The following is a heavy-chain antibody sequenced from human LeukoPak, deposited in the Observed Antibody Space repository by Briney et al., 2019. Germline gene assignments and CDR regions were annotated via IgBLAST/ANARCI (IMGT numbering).Heavy chain of an antibody. D-gene: IGHD6-19*01. CDR3: ARAYSSGWYGDFDY. V-gene: IGHV3-30*04. J-gene: IGHJ4*02. CDR2: ISYDGTNK. CDR1: GFTSIAYA. Sequence: GGSLRLSCVGSGFTSIAYALTWVRQAPGKGLEWVAVISYDGTNKYYADSVKGRFTISRDNSKNTLYLQMNSLRVEDTAVYYCARAYSSGWYGDFDYWGQGTLVTVSS.